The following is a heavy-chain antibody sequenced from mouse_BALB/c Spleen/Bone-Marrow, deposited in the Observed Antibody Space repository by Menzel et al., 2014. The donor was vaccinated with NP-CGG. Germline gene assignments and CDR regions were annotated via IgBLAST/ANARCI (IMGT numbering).Heavy chain of an antibody. V-gene: IGHV2-9-2*01. D-gene: IGHD1-1*01. J-gene: IGHJ4*01. CDR1: GFSLTSYD. CDR3: VRDHPHYYGSSPYAMDY. CDR2: IWTGGGT. Sequence: VNVVESGPGLVAPSQSLSITCTVSGFSLTSYDISWIRQPPGKGLEWLGVIWTGGGTNYNSAFMSRLSISKDNSKSQVFLKMNSLQTDDTAIYYCVRDHPHYYGSSPYAMDYWGQGTSVTVSS.